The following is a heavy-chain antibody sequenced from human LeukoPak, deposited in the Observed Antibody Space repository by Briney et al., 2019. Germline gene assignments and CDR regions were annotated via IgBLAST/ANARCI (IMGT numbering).Heavy chain of an antibody. CDR2: IIPILNVA. CDR3: TREGVYSPDGSGYHRDAFDI. CDR1: GYTFTSYG. V-gene: IGHV1-69*04. J-gene: IGHJ3*02. D-gene: IGHD3-22*01. Sequence: AASVKVPCKASGYTFTSYGITWVRQAPGQGLEWMGRIIPILNVANFAQKFQGRVTITADKSTNTAHMELSSLRSEDTAVYYCTREGVYSPDGSGYHRDAFDIWGQGTVVTVSS.